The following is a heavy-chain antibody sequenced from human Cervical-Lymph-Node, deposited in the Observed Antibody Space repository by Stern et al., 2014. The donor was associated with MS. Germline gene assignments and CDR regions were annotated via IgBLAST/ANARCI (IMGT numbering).Heavy chain of an antibody. D-gene: IGHD4-17*01. CDR3: ANPLPYAN. Sequence: VQLVQSGAEVKKPGASVKVSCKASGDTFASYPIHWLRQAPGQGPVWMGIVNPTDGRTTYAKTFHGRVTMTRDTSTRTVYMELSSLKAEDTAMYFCANPLPYANWGQGTRVTVSS. CDR2: VNPTDGRT. J-gene: IGHJ1*01. V-gene: IGHV1-46*03. CDR1: GDTFASYP.